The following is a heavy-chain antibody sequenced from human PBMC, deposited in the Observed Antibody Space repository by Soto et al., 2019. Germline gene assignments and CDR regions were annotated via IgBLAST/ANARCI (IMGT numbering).Heavy chain of an antibody. CDR2: INSDGSST. CDR1: GFTFSSFW. J-gene: IGHJ6*02. Sequence: VGSLRLSCAASGFTFSSFWMHWVRQAPGKGLVWVSRINSDGSSTIYADSVKGRFTISRDNAKNTLYLQMNSLRAEDTAVYYCAREYGSVGTGDYCGMDVWGPGITVTVFS. CDR3: AREYGSVGTGDYCGMDV. D-gene: IGHD2-21*02. V-gene: IGHV3-74*01.